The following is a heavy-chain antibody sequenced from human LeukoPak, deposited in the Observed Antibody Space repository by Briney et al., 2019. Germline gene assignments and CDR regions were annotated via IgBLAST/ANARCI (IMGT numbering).Heavy chain of an antibody. J-gene: IGHJ5*02. CDR1: GGTFSSYA. D-gene: IGHD3-9*01. CDR3: AREDPDISPFDP. V-gene: IGHV1-69*05. Sequence: SVKVSCKASGGTFSSYAISWVRQAPGQGLEWMGGIIPIFGTANYAQKFQGRVTITRDTSASTAYMELSSLRSEDTAVYYCAREDPDISPFDPWGQGTLVTVSS. CDR2: IIPIFGTA.